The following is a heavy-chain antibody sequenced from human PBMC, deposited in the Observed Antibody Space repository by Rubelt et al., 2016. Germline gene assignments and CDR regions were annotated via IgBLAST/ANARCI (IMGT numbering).Heavy chain of an antibody. Sequence: QVQLVQSGAEVKKPGASVKVSCKVSGYTLTELSMHWVRQAPGQGLAWMGWINPNSGGTNYAQKFQGWVTLTRDTSISTAYMELTTFKSDDTAVYYCARGVVPAAPDFHYWGQGTLVTVSS. CDR2: INPNSGGT. CDR3: ARGVVPAAPDFHY. V-gene: IGHV1-2*04. J-gene: IGHJ4*02. D-gene: IGHD2-2*01. CDR1: GYTLTELS.